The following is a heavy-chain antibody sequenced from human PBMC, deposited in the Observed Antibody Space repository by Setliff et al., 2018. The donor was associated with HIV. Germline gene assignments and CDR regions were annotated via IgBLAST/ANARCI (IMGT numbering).Heavy chain of an antibody. CDR1: GFSITDGFY. J-gene: IGHJ4*02. CDR3: ARQPPLSVLQVWFDDY. V-gene: IGHV4-38-2*01. D-gene: IGHD3-10*01. CDR2: INHSGST. Sequence: SETLSLTCDVSGFSITDGFYWAWIRHSPGKGLEWIGSINHSGSTYCTPSLKSRVTMSVDTSKNHFSLKLSSVTAADTAMYFCARQPPLSVLQVWFDDYWGQGTLVTVSS.